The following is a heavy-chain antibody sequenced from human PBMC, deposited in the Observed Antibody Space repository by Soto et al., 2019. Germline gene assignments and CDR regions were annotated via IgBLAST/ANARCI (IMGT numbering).Heavy chain of an antibody. V-gene: IGHV3-30-3*01. J-gene: IGHJ4*02. CDR1: GFTFSSYA. CDR2: ISYDGSNK. Sequence: GGSLRLSCAASGFTFSSYAMHLVRQAPGKGLEWVAVISYDGSNKYYADSVKGRFTISRDNSKNTLYLQMNSLRAEDTAVYYCARDSEQTSFEYWGQGTLVTVSS. D-gene: IGHD2-2*01. CDR3: ARDSEQTSFEY.